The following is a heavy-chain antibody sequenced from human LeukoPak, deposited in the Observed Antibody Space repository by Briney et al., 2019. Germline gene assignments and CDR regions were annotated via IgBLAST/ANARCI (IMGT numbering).Heavy chain of an antibody. CDR3: PRPVLAAIPYGMDV. V-gene: IGHV1-2*02. CDR1: GYTFTGYY. D-gene: IGHD2-15*01. CDR2: INPNSGGT. J-gene: IGHJ6*02. Sequence: EASVKVSCKASGYTFTGYYMHWVRQAPGQGLEWMGWINPNSGGTNYAQKFQGRVTMTRDTSISTAYMELSRLRSDDTAVYYCPRPVLAAIPYGMDVWGQGTTVTVSS.